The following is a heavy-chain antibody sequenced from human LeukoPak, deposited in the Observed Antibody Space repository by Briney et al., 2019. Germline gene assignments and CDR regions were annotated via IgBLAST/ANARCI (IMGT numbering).Heavy chain of an antibody. CDR3: ARDPGTVGAKPYDY. Sequence: GGSLRLSCAASGFTFSSYSMNWVRQAPGKGLEWVSSISSSSSYIYYADSVKGRLTISRDNAKNSLYLQMNSLRAEDTAVYYCARDPGTVGAKPYDYWGQGTLVTVSS. CDR1: GFTFSSYS. CDR2: ISSSSSYI. J-gene: IGHJ4*02. V-gene: IGHV3-21*01. D-gene: IGHD1-26*01.